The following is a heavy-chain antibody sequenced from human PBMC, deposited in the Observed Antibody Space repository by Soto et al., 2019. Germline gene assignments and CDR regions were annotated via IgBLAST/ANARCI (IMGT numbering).Heavy chain of an antibody. CDR2: IIPIFGTA. CDR3: ARDGVGGALRYCDY. CDR1: GGTFSSYA. Sequence: SVKVSCKASGGTFSSYAISWVRQAPGQGLEWMGGIIPIFGTANYAQKFQGRVTITADESTSTAYMELSSLRSEDTAVYYCARDGVGGALRYCDYWGKGTLVTVAS. D-gene: IGHD2-15*01. V-gene: IGHV1-69*13. J-gene: IGHJ4*02.